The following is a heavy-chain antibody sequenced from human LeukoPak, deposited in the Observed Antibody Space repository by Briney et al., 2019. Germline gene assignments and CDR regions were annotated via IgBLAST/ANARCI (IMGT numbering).Heavy chain of an antibody. Sequence: RGSLRLSCTASGYTFNTYDMHWVRQTTGQGLEWISSIDSSGGYTYYAGSVKGRFTISRENDKNSLYLHMNSLRVGDTAVYSCVRGGEIGLDYWGHGTLVTASS. D-gene: IGHD3-16*01. V-gene: IGHV3-13*01. CDR2: IDSSGGYT. CDR3: VRGGEIGLDY. J-gene: IGHJ4*01. CDR1: GYTFNTYD.